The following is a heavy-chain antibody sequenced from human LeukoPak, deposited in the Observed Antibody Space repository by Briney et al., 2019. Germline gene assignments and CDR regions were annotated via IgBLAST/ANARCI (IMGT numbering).Heavy chain of an antibody. V-gene: IGHV3-33*01. D-gene: IGHD3-10*01. Sequence: GGSLTLSCAASGFTFSSYGMHWVRQAPGKGLEWVAVIWYDGSNKYYADSVKGRFTISRGNTKNTLYLQMNSLRAEDTAVYYCARAHMVRGVISHWFYPWG. CDR1: GFTFSSYG. CDR3: ARAHMVRGVISHWFYP. J-gene: IGHJ5*02. CDR2: IWYDGSNK.